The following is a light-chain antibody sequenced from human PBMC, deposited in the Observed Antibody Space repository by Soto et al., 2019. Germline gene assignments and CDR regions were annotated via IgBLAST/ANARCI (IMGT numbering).Light chain of an antibody. V-gene: IGLV8-61*01. CDR3: ALYMGRGISV. CDR2: NPN. J-gene: IGLJ2*01. Sequence: QTVVTQEPSFSVSPGGTVTLTCGLTSGSVSSTYYPSWYQQTPGQAPRTLIYNPNTRSSGVPDRFSASIVGNKAALTITGAQADDESEYYCALYMGRGISVFGGGTKLTVL. CDR1: SGSVSSTYY.